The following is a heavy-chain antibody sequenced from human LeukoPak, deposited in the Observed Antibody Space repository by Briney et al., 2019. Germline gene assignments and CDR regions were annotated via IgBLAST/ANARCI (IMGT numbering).Heavy chain of an antibody. CDR2: IYYSGST. J-gene: IGHJ4*02. V-gene: IGHV4-59*01. CDR1: GGSISSYY. D-gene: IGHD3-10*01. Sequence: SETLSLTCTVSGGSISSYYWSWLRQPLGKGLEWIGYIYYSGSTNYNPSLKSRVSISVDTSKNQFSLKLSSVTAADTAVYYCARGGDYYGSGRPFDYWGQGTLVTVSS. CDR3: ARGGDYYGSGRPFDY.